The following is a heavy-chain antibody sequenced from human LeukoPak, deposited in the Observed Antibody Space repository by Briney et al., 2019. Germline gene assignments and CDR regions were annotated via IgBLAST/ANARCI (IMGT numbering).Heavy chain of an antibody. V-gene: IGHV3-23*01. CDR3: ARDTQLYYDSSGYYSLFDY. CDR2: ISDSGRNT. J-gene: IGHJ4*02. D-gene: IGHD3-22*01. CDR1: GFTFSDYA. Sequence: GGSLRLSCSTSGFTFSDYALSWVRQAPGMGLEWVSAISDSGRNTWYADSVKGRFTISRDNSKNTLYLQMNSLRAEDTAVYYCARDTQLYYDSSGYYSLFDYWGQGTLVTVSS.